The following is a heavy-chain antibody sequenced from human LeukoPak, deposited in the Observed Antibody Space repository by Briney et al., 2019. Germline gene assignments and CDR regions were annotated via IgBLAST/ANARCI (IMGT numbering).Heavy chain of an antibody. Sequence: SVKVSCKASGGTXSSYAISWVRQAPGQGLEWMGRIIPILGIANYAQKFQGRVTITADKSTSTAYMELSSLRSEDTAVYYCARDGCSSTSCYEYYYGMDVWGQGTTVTVSS. D-gene: IGHD2-2*01. J-gene: IGHJ6*02. CDR2: IIPILGIA. V-gene: IGHV1-69*04. CDR1: GGTXSSYA. CDR3: ARDGCSSTSCYEYYYGMDV.